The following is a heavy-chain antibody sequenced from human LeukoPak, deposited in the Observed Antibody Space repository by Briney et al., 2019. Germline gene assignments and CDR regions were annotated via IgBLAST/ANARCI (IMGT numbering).Heavy chain of an antibody. CDR3: ARDNYDRAFDY. Sequence: PGGSLRLSCAASGFTFSSYGMHWVRQAPGKGLEWVAVIWYDGSNKYYADSVKGRFTISRDNSKNTLYLQMSSLRAEDTAVYYCARDNYDRAFDYWGQGTLVTVSS. J-gene: IGHJ4*02. CDR1: GFTFSSYG. V-gene: IGHV3-33*01. D-gene: IGHD4-11*01. CDR2: IWYDGSNK.